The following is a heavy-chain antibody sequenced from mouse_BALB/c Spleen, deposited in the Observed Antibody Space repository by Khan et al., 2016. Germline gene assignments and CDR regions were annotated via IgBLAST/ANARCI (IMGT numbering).Heavy chain of an antibody. J-gene: IGHJ3*01. CDR3: ARAGYYGYLVN. CDR2: INPDSNTI. D-gene: IGHD1-1*01. Sequence: EVKLLESGGGLVQPGGSLKLSCAASGFDFSRYWMSWVRQAPGKGLEWIGEINPDSNTINYTPSLKDKFIISRDNAKNTLYLQMSKVRSEDTALEYCARAGYYGYLVNWGQGTLVTVSA. CDR1: GFDFSRYW. V-gene: IGHV4-1*02.